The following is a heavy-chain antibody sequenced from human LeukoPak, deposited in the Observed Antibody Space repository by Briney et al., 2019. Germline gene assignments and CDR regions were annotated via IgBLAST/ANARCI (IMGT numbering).Heavy chain of an antibody. D-gene: IGHD6-13*01. J-gene: IGHJ3*02. V-gene: IGHV4-30-2*01. CDR2: IYHSGST. CDR3: ARNIAAAGTGAFDI. Sequence: PSETLSLTCAVSGGSISSGGYSWSWIRQPPGKGLEWIGYIYHSGSTYYNPSPKSRVTISVDRSKNQFSLKLSSVTAADTAVYYCARNIAAAGTGAFDIWGQGTMVTVSS. CDR1: GGSISSGGYS.